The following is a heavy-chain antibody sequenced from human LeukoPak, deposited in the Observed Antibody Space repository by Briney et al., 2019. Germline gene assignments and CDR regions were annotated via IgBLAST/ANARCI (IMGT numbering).Heavy chain of an antibody. V-gene: IGHV3-30*03. J-gene: IGHJ4*02. CDR1: GFTFSSYG. Sequence: GGSLRLSCAASGFTFSSYGMHWVRQAPGKGLEWVAVISYDGSNKYYADSVKGRFTISRDNAKNTLYLQMNRLRAEDTAMYYCARELWQYYGSGTYVSLGYWGQGTLVTVSS. CDR3: ARELWQYYGSGTYVSLGY. CDR2: ISYDGSNK. D-gene: IGHD3-10*01.